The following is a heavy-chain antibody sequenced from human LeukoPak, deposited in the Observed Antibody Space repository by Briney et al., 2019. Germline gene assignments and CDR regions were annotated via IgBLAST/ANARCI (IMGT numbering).Heavy chain of an antibody. D-gene: IGHD2-2*01. V-gene: IGHV3-74*01. J-gene: IGHJ4*02. Sequence: PGGSLRLSCAASGFTFSDYYMHWVRQTPGKGLVWVSRVSGDGSKTDYADSVKGRFTISRDNARNTLNLQMNSLRDEDTAVYYCARVRFCNSAGCYSFFDFWGQGTLVTVSS. CDR3: ARVRFCNSAGCYSFFDF. CDR2: VSGDGSKT. CDR1: GFTFSDYY.